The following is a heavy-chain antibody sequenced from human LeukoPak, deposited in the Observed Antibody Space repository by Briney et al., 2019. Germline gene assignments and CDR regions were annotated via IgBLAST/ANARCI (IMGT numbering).Heavy chain of an antibody. J-gene: IGHJ4*02. V-gene: IGHV1-2*02. Sequence: ASVKVSCKASGYTFTDYYVNWVRQAPGQGLEWMGWINPNSGGTNYAQKFQGRVTITRDTSISTAYMELSSLYSDDTAMYYCTRALGSDYWGQGTLVTVSS. CDR2: INPNSGGT. CDR3: TRALGSDY. D-gene: IGHD1-26*01. CDR1: GYTFTDYY.